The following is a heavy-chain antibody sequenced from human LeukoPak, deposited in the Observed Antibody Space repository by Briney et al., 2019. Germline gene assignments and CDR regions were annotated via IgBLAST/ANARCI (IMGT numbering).Heavy chain of an antibody. V-gene: IGHV1-18*01. CDR3: ARGPYCSGGTCYSQYFDY. J-gene: IGHJ4*02. CDR1: GYTFTSYG. D-gene: IGHD2-15*01. Sequence: ASVKVSCKASGYTFTSYGISWVRLAPGKGLEWMGWISAYNGNTNYAQKLQGRVTMTTDTSTSTAYMELRSLRSDDTAVYYCARGPYCSGGTCYSQYFDYWGQGTLVTVSS. CDR2: ISAYNGNT.